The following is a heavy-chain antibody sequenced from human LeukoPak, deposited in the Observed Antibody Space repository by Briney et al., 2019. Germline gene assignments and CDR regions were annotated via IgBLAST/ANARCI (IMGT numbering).Heavy chain of an antibody. J-gene: IGHJ4*02. CDR2: IYYSGST. V-gene: IGHV4-39*07. D-gene: IGHD3-10*01. Sequence: PSETLSLTCTVSGGSISSSSYYWGWIRQPPGKGLEWIGSIYYSGSTYYNPSLKSRVTISVDTSKNQFSLKLSSVTAADTAVYYCAREPPYGSGYWGQGTLVTVSS. CDR3: AREPPYGSGY. CDR1: GGSISSSSYY.